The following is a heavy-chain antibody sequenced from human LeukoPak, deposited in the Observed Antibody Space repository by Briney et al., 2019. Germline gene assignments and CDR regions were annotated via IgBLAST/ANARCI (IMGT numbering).Heavy chain of an antibody. CDR2: ISAYNGNT. D-gene: IGHD3-3*01. Sequence: GASVKVSCKASGYTFTSYGISWVRQAPGQGLEWMGWISAYNGNTNYAQKLQGRVTMTTDTSTSTAYMELRSLRSDDTAVYYCARGTPPSGYVYYYYMDVWGKGTTVTVSS. J-gene: IGHJ6*03. V-gene: IGHV1-18*01. CDR3: ARGTPPSGYVYYYYMDV. CDR1: GYTFTSYG.